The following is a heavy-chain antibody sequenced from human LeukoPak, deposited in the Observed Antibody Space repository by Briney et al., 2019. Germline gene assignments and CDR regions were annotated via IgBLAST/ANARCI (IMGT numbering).Heavy chain of an antibody. CDR1: GFTFSSYA. Sequence: GGSLRLSCAASGFTFSSYAMHWVRQAPGKGLEWVAVISYDGSNKYYADSVKGRFTISRDNSKNTLYLQMNSLRAEDTAVYYCARDINYDFWSGYYKARYYGMDVRGQGTTVTVSS. V-gene: IGHV3-30-3*01. D-gene: IGHD3-3*01. CDR2: ISYDGSNK. J-gene: IGHJ6*02. CDR3: ARDINYDFWSGYYKARYYGMDV.